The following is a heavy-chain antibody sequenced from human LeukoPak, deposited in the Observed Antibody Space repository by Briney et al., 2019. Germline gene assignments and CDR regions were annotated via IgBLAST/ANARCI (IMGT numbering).Heavy chain of an antibody. J-gene: IGHJ4*02. D-gene: IGHD4-17*01. CDR3: AKGRSYGDYAKFDY. CDR2: ISYDGSNK. CDR1: GFTFSSYG. V-gene: IGHV3-30*18. Sequence: PGRSLRLSCAASGFTFSSYGMHWVRQAPGKGLEWVAVISYDGSNKYYADSVKGRFTISRDNSKNTLYLQMNSLRVDDTAVYYCAKGRSYGDYAKFDYWGQGTLVTVSS.